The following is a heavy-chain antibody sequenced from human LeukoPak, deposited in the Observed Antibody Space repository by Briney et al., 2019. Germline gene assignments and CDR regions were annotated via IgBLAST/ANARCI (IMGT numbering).Heavy chain of an antibody. Sequence: GGSLRLSCTASGFTFSTSWMNWVRQAPGQGLEWVANIKQDGSEKYYVDSVKGRFTISRDNPKNSLSLQMNSLTAEDTAVYYCARRGTSSSWAHFDYWGQGTLVTVSS. J-gene: IGHJ4*02. CDR1: GFTFSTSW. CDR2: IKQDGSEK. CDR3: ARRGTSSSWAHFDY. V-gene: IGHV3-7*05. D-gene: IGHD6-13*01.